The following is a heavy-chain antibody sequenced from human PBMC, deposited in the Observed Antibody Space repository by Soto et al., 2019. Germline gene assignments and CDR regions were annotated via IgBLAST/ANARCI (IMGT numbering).Heavy chain of an antibody. CDR1: GGTFSSYT. CDR2: IIPILGIA. D-gene: IGHD6-13*01. J-gene: IGHJ4*02. Sequence: QVQLVQSGAEVKKPGSSVKVSCKASGGTFSSYTISWVRQAPGQGLEWMGRIIPILGIANYAQKFQGRVTITADKSTSTAYMELSSLRSEDTALYYCAREHPLHYSCSWFSLDYWGQGTLVTVSS. V-gene: IGHV1-69*08. CDR3: AREHPLHYSCSWFSLDY.